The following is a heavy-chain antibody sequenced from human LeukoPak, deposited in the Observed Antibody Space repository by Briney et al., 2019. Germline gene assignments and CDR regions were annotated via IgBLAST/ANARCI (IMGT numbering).Heavy chain of an antibody. CDR3: ARPLTLAGSYSHYFDY. J-gene: IGHJ4*02. V-gene: IGHV3-30*03. Sequence: GRSLRLSCAASGFTFSSYGMHWVRQAPGKGLEWVAVISYDGSNKYYADSVKGRFTISRDNSKNTPYLQMNSLRAEDTAVYYCARPLTLAGSYSHYFDYWGQGTLVTVSS. D-gene: IGHD1-26*01. CDR1: GFTFSSYG. CDR2: ISYDGSNK.